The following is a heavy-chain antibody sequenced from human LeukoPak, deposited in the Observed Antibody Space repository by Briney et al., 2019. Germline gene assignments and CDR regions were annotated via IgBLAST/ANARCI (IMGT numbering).Heavy chain of an antibody. Sequence: SETLSLTCAVYGGSFSGYYWSWIRQPPGKGLEWIGEINHSGSTNYNPSLKSRVTISVDTSKNQFSLKLSSVTAADTAVYYCARGRYSSGWYADHDAFDIWGQGAMVTVSS. J-gene: IGHJ3*02. V-gene: IGHV4-34*01. CDR2: INHSGST. D-gene: IGHD6-19*01. CDR3: ARGRYSSGWYADHDAFDI. CDR1: GGSFSGYY.